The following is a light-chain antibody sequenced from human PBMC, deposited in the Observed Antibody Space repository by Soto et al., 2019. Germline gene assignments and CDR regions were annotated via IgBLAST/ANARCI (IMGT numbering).Light chain of an antibody. CDR1: SSNIGAAYD. Sequence: QSVLTQPPSVSGAPGQRVTISCTGSSSNIGAAYDVNWYQQLPGTAPKLLIYGNRNRPSGVSDRFSGSKSGTSASLAITGIRAEDEDDYYCQSYDSMLSGSGVFGGGTKVTVL. V-gene: IGLV1-40*01. J-gene: IGLJ2*01. CDR2: GNR. CDR3: QSYDSMLSGSGV.